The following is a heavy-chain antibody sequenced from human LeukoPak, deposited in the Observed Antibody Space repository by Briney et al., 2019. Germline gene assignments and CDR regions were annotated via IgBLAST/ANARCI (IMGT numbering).Heavy chain of an antibody. CDR3: ARDGYGTSSLDY. CDR1: GFTFSNYW. V-gene: IGHV3-7*03. Sequence: GGSLRLSCAASGFTFSNYWMNWVRQAPGKGLEWVANIKQSGSEQYYGDSVRGRFTIPRDNAKNSLFLQMNSLRAEDTAVYYCARDGYGTSSLDYWGQGTLVTVPS. J-gene: IGHJ4*02. D-gene: IGHD6-6*01. CDR2: IKQSGSEQ.